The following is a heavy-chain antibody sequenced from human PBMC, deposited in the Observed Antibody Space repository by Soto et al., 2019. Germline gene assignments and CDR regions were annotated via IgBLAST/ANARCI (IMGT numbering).Heavy chain of an antibody. J-gene: IGHJ4*02. CDR2: IYYSGST. CDR3: ARGYCSGGSCGLFDY. Sequence: QVQLQESGPGLVKPSETLSLTCTVSGGSISSYYWSWIRQPPGRGLEWIGYIYYSGSTNYNPSLKSRVTTSVDTSKNQFSLKLSSVTAADTAVYYCARGYCSGGSCGLFDYWGQGTLVTVSS. V-gene: IGHV4-59*01. D-gene: IGHD2-15*01. CDR1: GGSISSYY.